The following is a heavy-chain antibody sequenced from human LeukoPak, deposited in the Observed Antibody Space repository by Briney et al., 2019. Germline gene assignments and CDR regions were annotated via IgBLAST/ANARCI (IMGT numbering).Heavy chain of an antibody. J-gene: IGHJ3*02. D-gene: IGHD3-22*01. V-gene: IGHV4-61*02. CDR1: GGSISSGSYY. CDR2: IYTSGST. CDR3: ARASKVVVITSGAFDI. Sequence: SETLSLTCTVSGGSISSGSYYWSWTRQPAGKGLEWIGRIYTSGSTNYNPSLKSRVTISVDTSKNQFSLKLSSVTAADTAVYYCARASKVVVITSGAFDIWGQGTMVTVPS.